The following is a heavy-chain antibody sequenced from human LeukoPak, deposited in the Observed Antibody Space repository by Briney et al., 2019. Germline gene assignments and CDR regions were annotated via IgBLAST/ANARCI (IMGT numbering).Heavy chain of an antibody. V-gene: IGHV4-59*11. CDR1: GASISSHY. J-gene: IGHJ4*02. Sequence: SETLSLTCTVSGASISSHYWSWLRQPPGKALECIRYIYATGGTNYNPSLKSRGTISPDTSKNQFSLNLSSVTAADTAVYYCARGHYYDNSGDYWGQGILVTVSS. CDR2: IYATGGT. D-gene: IGHD3-22*01. CDR3: ARGHYYDNSGDY.